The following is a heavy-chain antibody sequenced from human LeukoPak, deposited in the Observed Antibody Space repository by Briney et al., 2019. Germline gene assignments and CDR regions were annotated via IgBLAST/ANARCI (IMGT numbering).Heavy chain of an antibody. Sequence: GGSLRLSCAASGFSVSNNYMSWVRQAPGKGLEWVSAISGSGGSTYYADSVKGRFTISRDNSKNTLYLQMNSLRAEDTAVYYCAKDCSSSWYANWFDPWGQGTLVTVSS. CDR2: ISGSGGST. CDR1: GFSVSNNY. J-gene: IGHJ5*02. V-gene: IGHV3-23*01. D-gene: IGHD6-13*01. CDR3: AKDCSSSWYANWFDP.